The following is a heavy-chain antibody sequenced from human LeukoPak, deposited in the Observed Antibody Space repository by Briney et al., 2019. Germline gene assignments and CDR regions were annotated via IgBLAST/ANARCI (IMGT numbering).Heavy chain of an antibody. CDR2: IYWDDDK. CDR1: GFSLSTSGVG. J-gene: IGHJ4*02. Sequence: SGPTLVNPTQTLTLTCTFSGFSLSTSGVGVGWIRQPPGTALKWLALIYWDDDKRYSPSLKSRLTITKDTSKNRVVLTMTNMDPVDTATYYCAHSRADYSNYHFDYWGQGTLVTVSS. V-gene: IGHV2-5*02. D-gene: IGHD4-11*01. CDR3: AHSRADYSNYHFDY.